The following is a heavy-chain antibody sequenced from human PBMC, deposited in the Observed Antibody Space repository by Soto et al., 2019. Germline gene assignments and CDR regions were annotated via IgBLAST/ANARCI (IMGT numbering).Heavy chain of an antibody. CDR2: ISDSGTHT. V-gene: IGHV3-23*01. D-gene: IGHD6-6*01. J-gene: IGHJ6*03. CDR3: AKGLRPSNHMDA. CDR1: GVTFSTFA. Sequence: EVQLLESGGGFVQPGGSLRLSCAASGVTFSTFAMTWVRQAPGKGLEWVSSISDSGTHTYHADSGRGRFTISRDHSINTLYPQLNRLRGADTAVYYCAKGLRPSNHMDAWGSGTTVTVSS.